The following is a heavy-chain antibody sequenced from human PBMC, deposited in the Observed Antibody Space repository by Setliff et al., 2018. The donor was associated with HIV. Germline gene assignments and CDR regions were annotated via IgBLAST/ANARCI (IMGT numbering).Heavy chain of an antibody. D-gene: IGHD4-17*01. J-gene: IGHJ4*02. CDR3: ASKLWDGDYGLLDD. CDR1: GGTFINSA. Sequence: ASVKVSCKASGGTFINSAFNWVRQAPGQGLEWMGSIIPIFGTGNYAQNFQGRVTITADGSTSTAYMELTSLTSEDSAVYYCASKLWDGDYGLLDDWGQGTLVTVSS. V-gene: IGHV1-69*13. CDR2: IIPIFGTG.